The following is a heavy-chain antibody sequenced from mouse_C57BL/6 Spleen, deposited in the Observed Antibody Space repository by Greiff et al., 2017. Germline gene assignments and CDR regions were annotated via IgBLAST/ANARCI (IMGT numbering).Heavy chain of an antibody. J-gene: IGHJ3*01. V-gene: IGHV1-81*01. CDR1: GYTFTSYG. CDR2: IYPRSGNT. CDR3: AREEGYQRFAY. Sequence: VQLQQSGAELARPGASVKLSCKASGYTFTSYGISWVKQRTGQGLEWIGEIYPRSGNTYYNEKFKGKATLTADKASSTAYMGLRSLTSEDSAVYFCAREEGYQRFAYWGQGTLVTVSA. D-gene: IGHD2-2*01.